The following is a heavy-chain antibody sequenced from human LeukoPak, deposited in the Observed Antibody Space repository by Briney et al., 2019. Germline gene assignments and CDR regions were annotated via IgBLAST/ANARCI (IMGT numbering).Heavy chain of an antibody. CDR1: AYSISSGYY. J-gene: IGHJ4*02. D-gene: IGHD3/OR15-3a*01. V-gene: IGHV4-38-2*02. Sequence: SETPSLTCTVSAYSISSGYYWGWIRQPPGKGLEWIGSIYHSGSTYYSPSLKSRVTISVDTSKNQFSLKLSSVTAADAAVYYCARDDFLQYFDYWGQGTLVTVSS. CDR3: ARDDFLQYFDY. CDR2: IYHSGST.